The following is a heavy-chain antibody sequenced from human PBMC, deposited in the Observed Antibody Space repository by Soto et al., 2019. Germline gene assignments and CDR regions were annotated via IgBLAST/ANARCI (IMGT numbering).Heavy chain of an antibody. V-gene: IGHV4-59*01. CDR1: GGSISGYY. J-gene: IGHJ5*02. Sequence: SETLSLTCTVSGGSISGYYWSWIRQPPGKGLEWIGYIYYSGSTNYNPSLKSRVTISVDTSKNQFSLKLSSVTAADTAVYYCARVPQSVWFDPWGQGTLVTVSS. CDR3: ARVPQSVWFDP. CDR2: IYYSGST.